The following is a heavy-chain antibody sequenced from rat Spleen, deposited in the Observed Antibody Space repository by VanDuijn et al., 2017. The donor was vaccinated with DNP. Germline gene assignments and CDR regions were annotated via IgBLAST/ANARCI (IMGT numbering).Heavy chain of an antibody. J-gene: IGHJ2*01. V-gene: IGHV3-3*01. CDR2: INSAGST. Sequence: EVQLQESGPGLVNPSQSLSLTCSVTGYSITSNFRWSWIRKFPGNTLEWLGYINSAGSTHYNPSLKSRISITRDTSKNQFSLQMNSVITEDTATYYCAVQLGVFDYWGQGVMVTVSS. CDR3: AVQLGVFDY. CDR1: GYSITSNFR. D-gene: IGHD5-1*01.